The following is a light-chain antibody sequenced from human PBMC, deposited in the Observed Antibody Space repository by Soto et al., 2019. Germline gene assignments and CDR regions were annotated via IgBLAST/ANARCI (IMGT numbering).Light chain of an antibody. Sequence: EIVMTQSPATLSVSPGDTATLFCRASQSIRGNLAWYQQKPGQAPRLLIYGASTRATGIPATFSGSGSETEFTLTISSLQSEDFPVYYCQQYYKWPQTFGKGTKVDIK. CDR2: GAS. J-gene: IGKJ1*01. V-gene: IGKV3-15*01. CDR3: QQYYKWPQT. CDR1: QSIRGN.